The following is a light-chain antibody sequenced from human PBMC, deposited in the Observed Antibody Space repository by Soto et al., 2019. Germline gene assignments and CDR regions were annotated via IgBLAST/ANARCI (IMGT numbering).Light chain of an antibody. CDR2: GAS. V-gene: IGKV3-15*01. J-gene: IGKJ1*01. Sequence: ETVMTQSPATLYVSPGERATLSCRASQSVSTNIAWYQQKPGQAPRLLVYGASTRATGIPARFSGSGSGTAVTLIISSVQSEDFAVNHCQQYNKWPRTFGQGTKVEI. CDR3: QQYNKWPRT. CDR1: QSVSTN.